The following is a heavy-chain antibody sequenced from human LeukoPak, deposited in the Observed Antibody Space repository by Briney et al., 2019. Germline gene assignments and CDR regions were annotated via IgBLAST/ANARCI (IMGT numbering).Heavy chain of an antibody. CDR1: GFSFSSFA. CDR3: AKRITVAAGIYFDS. D-gene: IGHD6-19*01. V-gene: IGHV3-23*01. Sequence: HAGGSLRFSGVGSGFSFSSFAMTWVRQAPGKGLKWGSTINGGGTNTFYADSVKGRFTISRDDSKNMQFLEMDTLRPEDTAVYFCAKRITVAAGIYFDSWGQGTLVTVSS. J-gene: IGHJ4*02. CDR2: INGGGTNT.